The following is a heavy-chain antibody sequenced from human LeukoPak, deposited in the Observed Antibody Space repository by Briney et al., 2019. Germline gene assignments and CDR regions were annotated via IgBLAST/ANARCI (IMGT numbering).Heavy chain of an antibody. CDR2: ISAYNGNT. V-gene: IGHV1-18*01. D-gene: IGHD3-10*01. CDR1: GYTFTSYG. CDR3: ARGQTNRLLWVGELVSNINPFDY. Sequence: GASVKVSCKASGYTFTSYGISWVRQAPGQGLEWMGWISAYNGNTNYAQKLRGRVTMSTDTSTSTVYMELRSLISDDTGVYYCARGQTNRLLWVGELVSNINPFDYWGQGTLVTVSS. J-gene: IGHJ4*02.